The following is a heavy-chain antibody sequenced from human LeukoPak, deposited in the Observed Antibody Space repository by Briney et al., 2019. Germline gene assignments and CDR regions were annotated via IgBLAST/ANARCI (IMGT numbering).Heavy chain of an antibody. CDR1: GFTFTSYS. J-gene: IGHJ4*02. CDR2: ISYDGSNK. CDR3: ARDWVAVPGRGGFDH. V-gene: IGHV3-30-3*01. Sequence: PGGSLRLSCAASGFTFTSYSMHWVRQAPGKGLEWVAIISYDGSNKYYADSVKGRFTISRDNSKNTLYLQMNSLRAEDTAVYYCARDWVAVPGRGGFDHWGQGTLVTVSS. D-gene: IGHD6-19*01.